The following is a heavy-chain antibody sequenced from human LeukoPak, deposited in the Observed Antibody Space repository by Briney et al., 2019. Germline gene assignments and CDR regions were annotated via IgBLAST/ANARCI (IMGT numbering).Heavy chain of an antibody. CDR2: IYYSGNT. D-gene: IGHD3-22*01. V-gene: IGHV4-59*01. Sequence: SETLSLTCSVSGASITNYYWSWIRQAPGKGLEWIGYIYYSGNTNTYNPSLKSRATISLYTSRKYFSLELRSVTAADTAVYYCAGIDPSSYDSSGYKDDAFDIWGQGTMVTVSS. CDR3: AGIDPSSYDSSGYKDDAFDI. J-gene: IGHJ3*02. CDR1: GASITNYY.